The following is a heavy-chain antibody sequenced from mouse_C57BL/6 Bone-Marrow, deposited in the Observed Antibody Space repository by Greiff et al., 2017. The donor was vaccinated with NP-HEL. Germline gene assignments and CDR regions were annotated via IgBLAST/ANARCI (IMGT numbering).Heavy chain of an antibody. CDR3: ARKATVVAGAMDY. Sequence: VKLMESGPGLVQPSQSLSITCTVSGFSLTSYGVHWVRQSPGKGLEWLGVIWSGGSTDYNAAFISRLSISKDNSKSQVFFKMNSLQADDTAIYYCARKATVVAGAMDYWGQGTSVTVSS. CDR2: IWSGGST. D-gene: IGHD1-1*01. J-gene: IGHJ4*01. V-gene: IGHV2-2*01. CDR1: GFSLTSYG.